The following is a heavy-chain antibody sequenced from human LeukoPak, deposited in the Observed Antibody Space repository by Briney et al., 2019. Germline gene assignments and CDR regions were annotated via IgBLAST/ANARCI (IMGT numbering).Heavy chain of an antibody. CDR1: GGSFSGYY. Sequence: PSETLSLTCAVYGGSFSGYYWSWIRQPPGKGLEWIGEINHSGSTNYNPSLKSRVTISVDTSKNQFSLKLSSVTAADTAVYYCARESHGSGTGDIWGQGTMVTVSS. D-gene: IGHD3-10*01. CDR2: INHSGST. J-gene: IGHJ3*02. CDR3: ARESHGSGTGDI. V-gene: IGHV4-34*01.